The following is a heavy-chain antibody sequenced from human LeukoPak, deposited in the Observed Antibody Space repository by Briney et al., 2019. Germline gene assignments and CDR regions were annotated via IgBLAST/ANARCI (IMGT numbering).Heavy chain of an antibody. CDR1: GFTFSSYA. J-gene: IGHJ6*02. V-gene: IGHV3-30*03. Sequence: PGGSLRLSCAASGFTFSSYAMHWGRQAPGKGLEWVAVISYDGSNKFYADSVRGRFTISRDSSNNTLYLQMNSLRAEDTAVYYCATEFHMAVAGTWARYSYYGMDVWGQGTTVTVSS. CDR3: ATEFHMAVAGTWARYSYYGMDV. CDR2: ISYDGSNK. D-gene: IGHD6-19*01.